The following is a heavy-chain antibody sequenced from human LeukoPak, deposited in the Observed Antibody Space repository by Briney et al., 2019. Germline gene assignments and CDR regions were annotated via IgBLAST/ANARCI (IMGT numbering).Heavy chain of an antibody. CDR3: ATILHSSGWIYFDY. V-gene: IGHV3-53*01. J-gene: IGHJ4*02. Sequence: GGSLRLSCAASVFTVSSNYMSWVRQAPGKGLEWVSIFYGGGSTYYADSVKGRFTISRDTSKNTLYLQMNSLRAEDTAVYYCATILHSSGWIYFDYWGQGTLVTVPS. D-gene: IGHD6-19*01. CDR2: FYGGGST. CDR1: VFTVSSNY.